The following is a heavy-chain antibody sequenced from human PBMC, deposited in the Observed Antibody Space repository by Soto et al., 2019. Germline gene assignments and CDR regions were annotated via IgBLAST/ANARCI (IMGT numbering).Heavy chain of an antibody. CDR2: IYYSGST. V-gene: IGHV4-39*01. J-gene: IGHJ5*02. CDR1: GGSISSSSYY. D-gene: IGHD4-4*01. Sequence: TVSGGSISSSSYYWGWIRQPPGKGLEWIGSIYYSGSTYYNPSLKSRVTISVDTSKNQFSLKLSSVTAADTAVYYCARLQLTTVTNNWFDPWGQGTLVTVSS. CDR3: ARLQLTTVTNNWFDP.